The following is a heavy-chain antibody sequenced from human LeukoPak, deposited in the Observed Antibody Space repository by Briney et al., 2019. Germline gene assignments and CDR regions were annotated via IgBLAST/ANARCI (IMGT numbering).Heavy chain of an antibody. J-gene: IGHJ6*02. CDR2: IYSGGST. CDR1: RCTVSSIY. Sequence: SMTVSSAASRCTVSSIYMCCVRQAPVRGLVWVAAIYSGGSTYHADCVKGRFTSSRDNSKNTLYLQMNSLRAEDTAVYYCARGSGGYYDSGRRYYYGMDVWGQGTTVTVSS. CDR3: ARGSGGYYDSGRRYYYGMDV. D-gene: IGHD3-22*01. V-gene: IGHV3-66*01.